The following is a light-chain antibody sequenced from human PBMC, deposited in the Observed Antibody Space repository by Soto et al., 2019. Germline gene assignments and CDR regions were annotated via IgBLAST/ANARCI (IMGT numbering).Light chain of an antibody. CDR1: QSFSSSS. CDR3: QQYGNSPLT. CDR2: DAS. J-gene: IGKJ3*01. V-gene: IGKV3-20*01. Sequence: EIVLTQSPGTLSLSPGERATLSCRASQSFSSSSLAWYQHKPGQAPRLLIYDASSRATGIPDRFSGSGSGTDFTLTISRLEPEDFAVYYCQQYGNSPLTFGPGTKVDIK.